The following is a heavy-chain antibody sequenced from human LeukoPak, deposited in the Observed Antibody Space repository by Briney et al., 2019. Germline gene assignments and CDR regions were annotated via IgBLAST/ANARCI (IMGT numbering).Heavy chain of an antibody. CDR2: ISFDGNNE. CDR1: GFTFSSYA. Sequence: PGGSLRLSCAASGFTFSSYAMHWVRQAPGKGLVWVSVISFDGNNEYYADSVKGRFTISRDNSKNTLYLQMNSLRAEDTAVYYCARGGGYSTSALDWFDPWGQGTLVTVSS. D-gene: IGHD6-6*01. CDR3: ARGGGYSTSALDWFDP. J-gene: IGHJ5*02. V-gene: IGHV3-30-3*01.